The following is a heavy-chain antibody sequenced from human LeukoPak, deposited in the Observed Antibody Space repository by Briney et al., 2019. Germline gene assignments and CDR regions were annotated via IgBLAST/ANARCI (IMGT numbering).Heavy chain of an antibody. Sequence: ASVKVSCKASGYTFTGYYMHWVRQAPGQGLEWMGWINPNSGGTNYAQKFQGRVTMTRDTSISTAYMELSRLRSDDTAVYYCAKEAYRPFCTGDCYTYYFDSWGQGTLVTVSS. CDR3: AKEAYRPFCTGDCYTYYFDS. V-gene: IGHV1-2*02. J-gene: IGHJ4*02. CDR2: INPNSGGT. CDR1: GYTFTGYY. D-gene: IGHD2-21*02.